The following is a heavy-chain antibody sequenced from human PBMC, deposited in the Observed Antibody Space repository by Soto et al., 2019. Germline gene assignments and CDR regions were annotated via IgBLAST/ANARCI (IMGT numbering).Heavy chain of an antibody. CDR3: ARDPYDFWSSLLDY. D-gene: IGHD3-3*01. CDR1: GGTFSSYA. Sequence: SVKVSCKASGGTFSSYAISWVRQAPGQGLEWMGGIIPIFGTANYAQKFQGRVTVTADKSTSTAYMELSSLRSEDTAVYYCARDPYDFWSSLLDYWGQGTLVTVSS. J-gene: IGHJ4*02. CDR2: IIPIFGTA. V-gene: IGHV1-69*06.